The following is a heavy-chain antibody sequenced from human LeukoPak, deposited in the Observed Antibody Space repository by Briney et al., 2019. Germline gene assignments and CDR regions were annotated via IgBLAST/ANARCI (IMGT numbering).Heavy chain of an antibody. CDR1: GFTFSSYG. J-gene: IGHJ4*02. CDR3: AGEVIDFDY. D-gene: IGHD3-10*01. V-gene: IGHV3-23*01. CDR2: ISGSGGST. Sequence: GGTLRLSGAASGFTFSSYGMSWVRQAPGKGLEWVSAISGSGGSTYYADSVKGRFTISRDNSKNTLYLQMNSLRAEDTAVYYCAGEVIDFDYWGQGTLVTVSS.